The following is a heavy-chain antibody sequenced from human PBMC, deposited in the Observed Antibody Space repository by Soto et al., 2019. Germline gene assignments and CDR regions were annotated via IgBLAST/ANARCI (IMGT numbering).Heavy chain of an antibody. V-gene: IGHV1-18*04. CDR3: ARDLELAYCGGDCYSQAFDI. CDR2: ISAYNGNT. D-gene: IGHD2-21*02. J-gene: IGHJ3*02. Sequence: ASVKVSCKASGYTFTSYGISWVRQAPGQGLEWMGWISAYNGNTNYAQKLQGRVTMTTDTSTSTAYMELRSLRSDDTAVYYCARDLELAYCGGDCYSQAFDIWGQGTMVTVS. CDR1: GYTFTSYG.